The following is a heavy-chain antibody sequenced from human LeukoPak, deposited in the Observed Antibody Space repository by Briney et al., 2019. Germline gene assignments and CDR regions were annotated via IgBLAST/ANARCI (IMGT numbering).Heavy chain of an antibody. J-gene: IGHJ3*02. Sequence: GRSLRLSCAASGFTFSVYYMSWIRQAPGKGPEWVTYISSSSSYTNYANSVKGRFTISRDNAKNSLYLQMDSLRAEDTAVYYCARESPSSGWFHAFDIWGQGTMVTVSS. CDR2: ISSSSSYT. CDR1: GFTFSVYY. CDR3: ARESPSSGWFHAFDI. V-gene: IGHV3-11*06. D-gene: IGHD6-19*01.